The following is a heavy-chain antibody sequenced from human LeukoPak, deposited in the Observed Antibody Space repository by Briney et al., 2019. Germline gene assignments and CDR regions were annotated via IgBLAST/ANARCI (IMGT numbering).Heavy chain of an antibody. J-gene: IGHJ6*02. V-gene: IGHV3-7*01. CDR3: AREGSDSDYYYYYGMDV. CDR1: GFTFSSYW. CDR2: IKQDGSEK. Sequence: GGSLRLSCAASGFTFSSYWMSWVRQAPGKGLEWVANIKQDGSEKYYVDSVKGRFTISRDNAKNSLYLQMNSLRAEDTAVYYCAREGSDSDYYYYYGMDVWGQGTTVTVSS. D-gene: IGHD3-10*01.